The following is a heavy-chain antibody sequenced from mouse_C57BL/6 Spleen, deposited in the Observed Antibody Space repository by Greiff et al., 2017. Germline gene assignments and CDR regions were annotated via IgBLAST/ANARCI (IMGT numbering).Heavy chain of an antibody. CDR3: ARLLRSVYWYFDV. Sequence: QVQLQQPGAELVRPGSSVKLSCKASGYTFTSYWMHWVKQRPIQGLEWIGNIDPSDSETHYTQKFKDQATLTVDKSSSTAYMRLSSLTSEDSVVYYCARLLRSVYWYFDVWGTGTTVTVSS. V-gene: IGHV1-52*01. CDR1: GYTFTSYW. J-gene: IGHJ1*03. CDR2: IDPSDSET. D-gene: IGHD1-1*01.